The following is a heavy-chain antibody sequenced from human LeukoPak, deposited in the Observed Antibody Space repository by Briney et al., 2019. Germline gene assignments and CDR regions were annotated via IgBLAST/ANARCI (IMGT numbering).Heavy chain of an antibody. J-gene: IGHJ6*03. CDR2: INRCSSYI. CDR3: ARVDQLLYYYMDV. D-gene: IGHD2-2*01. CDR1: GFPFSSYR. V-gene: IGHV3-21*01. Sequence: GGPPSLFCAASGFPFSSYRLHWLRQAPARGLEWVSSINRCSSYIYYTDSVKSRFTISRDNAKNSLYLQMNSLRAEDTAVYYCARVDQLLYYYMDVWGKGTTVTVSS.